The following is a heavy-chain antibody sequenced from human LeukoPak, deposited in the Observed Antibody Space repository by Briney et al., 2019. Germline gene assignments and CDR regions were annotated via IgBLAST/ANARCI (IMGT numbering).Heavy chain of an antibody. CDR3: ARRYYDSSGYYYED. J-gene: IGHJ4*02. Sequence: PSETLSLTCTVSGDSISGTSFYWGWIRQPPGKGLEYIGSVYYTGTTYYNPSLKSRVTISVDTSKNQFSLKLSSVTAADTAVYYCARRYYDSSGYYYEDWGQGTLVTVSS. D-gene: IGHD3-22*01. V-gene: IGHV4-39*01. CDR1: GDSISGTSFY. CDR2: VYYTGTT.